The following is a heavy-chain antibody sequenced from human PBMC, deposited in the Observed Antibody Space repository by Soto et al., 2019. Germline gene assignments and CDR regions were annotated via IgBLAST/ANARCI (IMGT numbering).Heavy chain of an antibody. J-gene: IGHJ4*02. CDR2: IYYSGST. D-gene: IGHD4-17*01. CDR3: ARAIKTYGDYYFDY. Sequence: PGKGLEWIWYIYYSGSTNYNPSLKSRVTISVDTSKNQFSLKLSSVTAADTAVYYCARAIKTYGDYYFDYWGQGTLVT. V-gene: IGHV4-59*01.